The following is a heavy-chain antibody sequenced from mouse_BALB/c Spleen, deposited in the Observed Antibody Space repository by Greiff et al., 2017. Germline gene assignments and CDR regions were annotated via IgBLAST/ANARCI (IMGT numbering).Heavy chain of an antibody. V-gene: IGHV1-5*01. J-gene: IGHJ2*01. D-gene: IGHD1-1*01. Sequence: EVHLVESGTVLARPGASVKMSCKASGYTFTSYWMHWVKQRPGQGLEWIGAIYPGNSDTSYNQKFKGKAKLTAVTSTSTAYMELSSLTNEDSAVYYCTKDYYGSSYYFDYWGQGTTLTVSS. CDR2: IYPGNSDT. CDR1: GYTFTSYW. CDR3: TKDYYGSSYYFDY.